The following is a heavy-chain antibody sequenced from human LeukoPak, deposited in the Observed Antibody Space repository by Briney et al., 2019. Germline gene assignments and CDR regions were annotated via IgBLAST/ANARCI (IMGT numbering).Heavy chain of an antibody. V-gene: IGHV4-34*01. CDR2: INHSGST. CDR3: ARAGYDYVWGSYRQDAFDI. CDR1: GGSFSGYY. D-gene: IGHD3-16*02. J-gene: IGHJ3*02. Sequence: SETLSLTCAVYGGSFSGYYWSWIRQPPGKGLEWIGEINHSGSTNYNPSLKSRVTISVDTSKNQFSLKLSSVTAADTAVYYCARAGYDYVWGSYRQDAFDIWGQGTMVTASS.